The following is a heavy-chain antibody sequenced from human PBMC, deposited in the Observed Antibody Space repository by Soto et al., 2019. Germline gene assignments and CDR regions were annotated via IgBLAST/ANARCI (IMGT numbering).Heavy chain of an antibody. CDR1: GGSFSGYY. Sequence: SETLSLTCAVYGGSFSGYYWSWIRQPPGKGLEWIGEINHSGSTNYNPSLKSRVTISVDTSKNQFSLKMSSVTAADTAVYYCARVVLKYGDRRDYWGQGTLVTVSS. CDR3: ARVVLKYGDRRDY. V-gene: IGHV4-34*01. D-gene: IGHD4-17*01. J-gene: IGHJ4*02. CDR2: INHSGST.